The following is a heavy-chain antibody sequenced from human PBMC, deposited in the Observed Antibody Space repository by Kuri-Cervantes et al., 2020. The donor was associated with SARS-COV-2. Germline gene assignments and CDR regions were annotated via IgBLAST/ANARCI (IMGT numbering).Heavy chain of an antibody. J-gene: IGHJ4*02. CDR2: IYYSGST. D-gene: IGHD1-26*01. V-gene: IGHV4-39*07. CDR3: ATGSYYVAYDY. Sequence: GSLRLSCTVSGGSISSSSYYWGWIRQPPGKGLEWIGSIYYSGSTYYNPSLKSRVTISLDTSKNQFSLKLSSVTAADTAVYYCATGSYYVAYDYWGQGTLVTVSS. CDR1: GGSISSSSYY.